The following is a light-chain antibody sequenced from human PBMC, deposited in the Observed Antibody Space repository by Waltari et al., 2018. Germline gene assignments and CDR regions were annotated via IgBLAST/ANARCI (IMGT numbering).Light chain of an antibody. Sequence: QSALTQEASVSGTVGQKVTLSCTGDSYNVGKFAVGWYQQSAHGAPKTVLFGHSLPSGIPDRFSGSKSGTTASLTISGLQPEDEADYYCSTWDSTLSAVVFGGGTKVTVL. V-gene: IGLV1-36*01. CDR2: GH. CDR1: SYNVGKFA. J-gene: IGLJ2*01. CDR3: STWDSTLSAVV.